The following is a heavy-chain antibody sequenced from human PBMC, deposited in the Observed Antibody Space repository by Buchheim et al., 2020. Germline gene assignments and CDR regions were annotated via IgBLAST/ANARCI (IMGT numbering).Heavy chain of an antibody. CDR3: AKGGIYCSGGSCYPYYFDY. Sequence: EVQLLESGGGLVQPGGSLRLSCAASGFTFSSYAMSWVRQAPGKGLEWVSAISGSGGSTYYADSVKGRFTISRDNSKNTLYLQMNSLRAEDTAVYYCAKGGIYCSGGSCYPYYFDYWGQGTL. D-gene: IGHD2-15*01. CDR1: GFTFSSYA. J-gene: IGHJ4*02. CDR2: ISGSGGST. V-gene: IGHV3-23*01.